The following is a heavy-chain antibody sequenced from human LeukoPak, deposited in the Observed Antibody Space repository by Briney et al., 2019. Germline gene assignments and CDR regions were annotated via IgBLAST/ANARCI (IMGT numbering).Heavy chain of an antibody. V-gene: IGHV1-69*05. CDR3: ARGFHYDSSGYYYFY. CDR2: IIPLFGTA. D-gene: IGHD3-22*01. J-gene: IGHJ4*02. CDR1: GGTFSSYA. Sequence: STVKVSCKASGGTFSSYAISWVRQAPGQGLEWMGGIIPLFGTANYAQKFQGRLTITTDESTSTAYMELSSLRSEDTAVYYCARGFHYDSSGYYYFYWGQGTLVTVSS.